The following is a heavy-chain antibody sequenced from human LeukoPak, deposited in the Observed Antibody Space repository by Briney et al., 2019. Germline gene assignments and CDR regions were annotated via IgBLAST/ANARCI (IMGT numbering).Heavy chain of an antibody. CDR3: ARAGGQRRGYSLGYFDY. CDR1: GGSISSSSYY. Sequence: SETLSLTCTVSGGSISSSSYYWGWIRQPPGKGLEWIGSIYYSGSTYYNPSLKSRVTISVDTSKNQFSLKLSSVTAADTAVYYCARAGGQRRGYSLGYFDYWGQGTLVTVSS. D-gene: IGHD5-18*01. J-gene: IGHJ4*02. V-gene: IGHV4-39*07. CDR2: IYYSGST.